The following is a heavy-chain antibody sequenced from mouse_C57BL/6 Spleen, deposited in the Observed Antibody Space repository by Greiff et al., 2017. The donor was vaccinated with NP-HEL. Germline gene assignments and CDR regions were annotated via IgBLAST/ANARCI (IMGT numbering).Heavy chain of an antibody. CDR2: IDPSDSYT. V-gene: IGHV1-59*01. D-gene: IGHD3-3*01. CDR1: GYTFTSYW. CDR3: ARAGPDY. Sequence: VQLQQPGAELVRPGTSVKLSCKASGYTFTSYWMHWVKQRPGQGLEWIGVIDPSDSYTNYNQKFKGKATLTVDTSSSTAYMQLSSLTSEDSAVYYCARAGPDYWGQGTTLTVSS. J-gene: IGHJ2*01.